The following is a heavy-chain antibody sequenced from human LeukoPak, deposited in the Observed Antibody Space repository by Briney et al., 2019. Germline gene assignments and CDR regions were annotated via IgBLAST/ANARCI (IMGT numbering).Heavy chain of an antibody. CDR3: ARDRLSQREFDY. CDR1: GGSISSGGYY. J-gene: IGHJ4*02. V-gene: IGHV4-30-2*01. D-gene: IGHD1-26*01. Sequence: SQTLSLTCTVSGGSISSGGYYWSWIRQPPGKGLEWIGYIYHSGSTYYNPSLKSRVTISVDRSKNQFSLKLSSVTAADTAVYYCARDRLSQREFDYWGQGTLVTVSS. CDR2: IYHSGST.